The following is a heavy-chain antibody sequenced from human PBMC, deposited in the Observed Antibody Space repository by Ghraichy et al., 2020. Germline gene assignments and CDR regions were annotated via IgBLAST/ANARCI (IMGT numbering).Heavy chain of an antibody. CDR3: ARIYGSVDY. Sequence: SETLSLTCTVSGGSISSYYWSWIRQPPGKGLEWIGYIYYSGSTNYNPSLKSRVTISVDTSKNQFSLKLSSVTAADTAVYYCARIYGSVDYWGQGTLVTVSS. D-gene: IGHD3-10*01. J-gene: IGHJ4*02. V-gene: IGHV4-59*01. CDR2: IYYSGST. CDR1: GGSISSYY.